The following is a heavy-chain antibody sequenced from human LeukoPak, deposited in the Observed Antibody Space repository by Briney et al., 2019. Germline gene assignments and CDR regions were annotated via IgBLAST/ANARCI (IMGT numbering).Heavy chain of an antibody. D-gene: IGHD1-26*01. CDR1: GFTFNSYN. J-gene: IGHJ6*03. Sequence: GGSLRLSCAASGFTFNSYNMNWVRQAPGKGLEWVSSITSSSTYMYYADSVKGRFTISRDNARNSLYLEMNSLRAEDTAVYYCARDPYSGSYWNYYYYYMDVWGKGTTVTISS. CDR3: ARDPYSGSYWNYYYYYMDV. CDR2: ITSSSTYM. V-gene: IGHV3-21*01.